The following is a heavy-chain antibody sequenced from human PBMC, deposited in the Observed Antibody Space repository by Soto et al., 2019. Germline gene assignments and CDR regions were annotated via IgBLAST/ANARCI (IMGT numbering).Heavy chain of an antibody. V-gene: IGHV4-39*01. D-gene: IGHD3-16*01. Sequence: QLQLQESGPGLVKPSETLSLTCTVSGGSISSSSYYWGWIRQPPGKGLEWIGSIYYSGSTYYNPSLKRPSPLSRGTSKDPFPLKPGPVTAAKNALYYCSRQTRGISVGGSYVNPFGYLGQGNPVT. CDR3: SRQTRGISVGGSYVNPFGY. J-gene: IGHJ4*01. CDR2: IYYSGST. CDR1: GGSISSSSYY.